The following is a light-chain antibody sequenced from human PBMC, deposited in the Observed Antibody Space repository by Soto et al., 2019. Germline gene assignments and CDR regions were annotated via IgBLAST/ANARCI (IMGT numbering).Light chain of an antibody. CDR3: QQYNDWPRT. J-gene: IGKJ1*01. CDR1: QSVSTN. Sequence: EIVMTQSPATLSVSPGARAPLSCRASQSVSTNLAWYQQKPGQAPRLLIYGTSYRATGFPARFSGSGSGTEFTLTISSLQSEDFAFYYCQQYNDWPRTFGQGTKVDIK. CDR2: GTS. V-gene: IGKV3-15*01.